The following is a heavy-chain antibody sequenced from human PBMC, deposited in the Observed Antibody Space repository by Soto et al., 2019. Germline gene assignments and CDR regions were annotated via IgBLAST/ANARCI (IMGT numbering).Heavy chain of an antibody. CDR1: GYSFTSYW. Sequence: GESLKISCKGSGYSFTSYWIGWVRQMPGKGLEWMGIIYPGDSDTRYSPSFQGQVTISADKSISTAYLQWSSLKASDTAMYYCARQVLENYYDSSGYYGLDAFDIWGQGTMVTVS. CDR2: IYPGDSDT. D-gene: IGHD3-22*01. V-gene: IGHV5-51*01. CDR3: ARQVLENYYDSSGYYGLDAFDI. J-gene: IGHJ3*02.